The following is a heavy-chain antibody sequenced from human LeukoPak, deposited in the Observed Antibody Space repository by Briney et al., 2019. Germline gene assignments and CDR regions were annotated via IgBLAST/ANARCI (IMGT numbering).Heavy chain of an antibody. D-gene: IGHD6-6*01. CDR3: ARGAYTSSRFDP. J-gene: IGHJ5*02. V-gene: IGHV4-39*01. CDR1: GGSISSGTYY. Sequence: SETPSLTCTVSGGSISSGTYYWGWIRQPPGKGLEWIGSIYYSGSTYYTPSLKSRVTISVDTSRNQFSLKLSSVTAADTAMYYCARGAYTSSRFDPWGQGTLVTVSS. CDR2: IYYSGST.